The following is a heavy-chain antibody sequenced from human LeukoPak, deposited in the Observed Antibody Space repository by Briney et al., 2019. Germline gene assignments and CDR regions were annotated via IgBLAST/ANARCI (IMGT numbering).Heavy chain of an antibody. CDR3: ARNGSNWSNYHHPGGDL. J-gene: IGHJ6*01. CDR2: INHSGST. Sequence: SETLSLTCAVYGGSFSGYYWSWIRQPPGKGLEWIGEINHSGSTNYNPSLKSRVTISVDTSKNQFSLKLSSVTAADTAVYYCARNGSNWSNYHHPGGDLLGQWNKVHVS. D-gene: IGHD4-11*01. CDR1: GGSFSGYY. V-gene: IGHV4-34*01.